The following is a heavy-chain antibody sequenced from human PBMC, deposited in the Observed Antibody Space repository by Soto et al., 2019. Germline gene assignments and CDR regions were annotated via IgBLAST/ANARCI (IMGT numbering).Heavy chain of an antibody. Sequence: ASVKVSCKASGYTFTGYYMHWVRQAPGQGLEWMGWINPNSGGTNYAQKFQGWVTMTRNTSISTAYMELSSLRSEDTAVYYCARVASHIVVVIATPYYYMDVWGKGTTVTVSS. CDR2: INPNSGGT. CDR1: GYTFTGYY. CDR3: ARVASHIVVVIATPYYYMDV. D-gene: IGHD2-21*01. V-gene: IGHV1-2*04. J-gene: IGHJ6*03.